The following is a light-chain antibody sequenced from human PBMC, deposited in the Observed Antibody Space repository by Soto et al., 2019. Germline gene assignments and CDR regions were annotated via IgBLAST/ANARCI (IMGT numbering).Light chain of an antibody. V-gene: IGKV2-28*01. CDR1: QSLLHSNGYNY. Sequence: IVMTQTPLSLPVTPVEPASISCRSSQSLLHSNGYNYLDWYLQKPGQSPQLLIYLGSNRASGVPDRISGSGSGTDYTLEVSRVEAEDVGVYYCMQALQTPPTFGQGTKVDIK. CDR3: MQALQTPPT. CDR2: LGS. J-gene: IGKJ1*01.